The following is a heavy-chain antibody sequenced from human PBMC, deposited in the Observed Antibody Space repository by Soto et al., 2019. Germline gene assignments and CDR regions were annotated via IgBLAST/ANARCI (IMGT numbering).Heavy chain of an antibody. D-gene: IGHD6-19*01. Sequence: QVTLKESGPVLVKPTETLTLTCTVSGFSLSNARMGVSWIRQPPGKALEWLAHIFSNDEKSYSTSLKSRLTISKDTAKSQVVLTRTNMDPVDTATYYCARILGWEVAGTFDPWGQGTLVTVSS. V-gene: IGHV2-26*01. CDR2: IFSNDEK. CDR3: ARILGWEVAGTFDP. CDR1: GFSLSNARMG. J-gene: IGHJ5*02.